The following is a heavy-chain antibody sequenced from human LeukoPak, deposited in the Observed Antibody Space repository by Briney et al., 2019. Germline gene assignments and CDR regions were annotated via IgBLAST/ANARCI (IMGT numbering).Heavy chain of an antibody. CDR3: ARDLGSWYNY. J-gene: IGHJ4*02. Sequence: SETLSLTCAVSGGSISSGGYSWSWIRQPPGKGLEWIGYIYHSGSTYYNPSLKSRVTISVDRSKNQFSLKLSSVTAADTAVYYCARDLGSWYNYWGQGTLVTVSS. CDR2: IYHSGST. V-gene: IGHV4-30-2*01. D-gene: IGHD6-13*01. CDR1: GGSISSGGYS.